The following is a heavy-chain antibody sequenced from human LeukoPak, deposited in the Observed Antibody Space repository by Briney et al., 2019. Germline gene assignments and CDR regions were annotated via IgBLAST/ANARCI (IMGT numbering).Heavy chain of an antibody. Sequence: GGSLRLSCAASGFTFSSYGMHWVRQAPGKGLEWVAVIWYDGSNKYYADSVKGRFTISRDNSKNTLYLQMNSLRAEDTAVYFCAKDNPIEQVPGLGPGSWGQGTLVTVSS. CDR1: GFTFSSYG. J-gene: IGHJ5*02. D-gene: IGHD1-14*01. CDR2: IWYDGSNK. V-gene: IGHV3-30*02. CDR3: AKDNPIEQVPGLGPGS.